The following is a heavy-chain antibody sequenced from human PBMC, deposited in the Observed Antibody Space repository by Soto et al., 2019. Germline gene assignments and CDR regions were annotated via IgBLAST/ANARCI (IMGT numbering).Heavy chain of an antibody. Sequence: ASVKVSCKASGYTFTSYGISWVRQAPGQGLEWMGWISAYNGNTNYAQKLQGRVTMTTDTSTSTAYMELRSLRSDDTAVYYCARPDGFVVVVAATVYWGQXPLVTVPS. D-gene: IGHD2-15*01. CDR2: ISAYNGNT. CDR1: GYTFTSYG. V-gene: IGHV1-18*01. CDR3: ARPDGFVVVVAATVY. J-gene: IGHJ4*02.